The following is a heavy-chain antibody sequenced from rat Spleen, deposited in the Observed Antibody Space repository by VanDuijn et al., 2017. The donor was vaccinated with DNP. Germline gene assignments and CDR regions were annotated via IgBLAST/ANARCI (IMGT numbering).Heavy chain of an antibody. CDR1: GFTFSDYY. V-gene: IGHV5-22*01. CDR3: ARHVLPLRVWDY. CDR2: TNYNGGST. J-gene: IGHJ2*01. Sequence: EVQLVESGGGLVQPGGSLKLSCAASGFTFSDYYMAWVRQAPTKGLEWVAYTNYNGGSTYNGDSVKGRFTISRDNAKSTLYLQMNSLGSEDMATYYCARHVLPLRVWDYWGQGVMVTVSS. D-gene: IGHD1-4*01.